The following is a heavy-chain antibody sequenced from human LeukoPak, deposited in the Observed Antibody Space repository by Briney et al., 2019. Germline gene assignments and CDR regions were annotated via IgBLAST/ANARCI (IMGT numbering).Heavy chain of an antibody. J-gene: IGHJ3*02. D-gene: IGHD2-15*01. V-gene: IGHV4-59*01. Sequence: SETLSLTCTVSGASISSYYWSWIRQPPGKRLEWIGYIYYSGSANYNPSLKSRVTISVDTSKNQFSLKLSSVTAADTAVYYCARAQTLGYCSGGSCLRAFDIWGQGTMVTVSS. CDR2: IYYSGSA. CDR1: GASISSYY. CDR3: ARAQTLGYCSGGSCLRAFDI.